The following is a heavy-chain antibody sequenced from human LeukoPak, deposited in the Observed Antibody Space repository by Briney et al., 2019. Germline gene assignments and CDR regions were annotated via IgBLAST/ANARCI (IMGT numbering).Heavy chain of an antibody. CDR1: GGSISSGGYY. Sequence: SQTLSFTCTVSGGSISSGGYYWSWIRQPPGKGLEWIGYIYHSGSTYYNPSLKSRVTISVDRSKNQFSLKLSSVTAADTAVYYCARQTDGSYLAFDIWGQGTMVTVSS. D-gene: IGHD1-26*01. CDR2: IYHSGST. CDR3: ARQTDGSYLAFDI. J-gene: IGHJ3*02. V-gene: IGHV4-30-2*01.